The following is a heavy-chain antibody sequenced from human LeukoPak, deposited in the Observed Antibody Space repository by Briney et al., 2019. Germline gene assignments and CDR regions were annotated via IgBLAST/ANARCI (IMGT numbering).Heavy chain of an antibody. J-gene: IGHJ4*02. V-gene: IGHV3-53*01. D-gene: IGHD3-10*01. CDR2: INSGGTT. Sequence: PGGSLRLSCAASGFTVNGHYWSWVRQAPGKGLEWVSQINSGGTTYYADSVKGRFTISRDNSKNTVYLQMNSLRAEDTAVYHCARNNGVYGSGSYDNWGPGTLVTVSS. CDR1: GFTVNGHY. CDR3: ARNNGVYGSGSYDN.